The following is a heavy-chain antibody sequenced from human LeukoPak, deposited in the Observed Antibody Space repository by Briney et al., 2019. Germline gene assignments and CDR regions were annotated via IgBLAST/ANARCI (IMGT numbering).Heavy chain of an antibody. CDR2: IYHSGST. CDR1: GYSISSGYY. CDR3: ARKNYGSGSYPQEDWFDP. V-gene: IGHV4-38-2*02. J-gene: IGHJ5*02. D-gene: IGHD3-10*01. Sequence: PSETLSLTCTVSGYSISSGYYWGWIRQPPGKGLEWIGSIYHSGSTYYNPSLKSRVTISVDTSKNQFSLKLSSVTAADTAVYYCARKNYGSGSYPQEDWFDPWGQGTLVTVSS.